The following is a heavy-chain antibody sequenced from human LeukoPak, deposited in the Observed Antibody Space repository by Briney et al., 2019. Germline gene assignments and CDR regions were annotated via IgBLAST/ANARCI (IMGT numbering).Heavy chain of an antibody. D-gene: IGHD3-3*01. V-gene: IGHV4-34*01. J-gene: IGHJ4*02. CDR1: VVSCSGDY. Sequence: KPSNTLSLTYADYVVSCSGDYWSLIRHPPGKGIDWIGEINHSGSTNYNPSLKSRVTISVDTSKNQFSLKLSSVTAADTAVYYCARGKVTYYDFWSGYKDPRITYYFDYWGQGTLVTVSS. CDR2: INHSGST. CDR3: ARGKVTYYDFWSGYKDPRITYYFDY.